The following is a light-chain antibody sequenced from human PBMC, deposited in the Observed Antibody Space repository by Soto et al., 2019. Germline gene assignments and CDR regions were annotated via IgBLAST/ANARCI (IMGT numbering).Light chain of an antibody. V-gene: IGKV1-5*03. CDR2: KAS. CDR3: QQYDSYSWT. Sequence: DIQMTQSPSTLSASVGDRVTITCRARQSISSRLAWYQQKPGKVPKLLIYKASSLESGVPSRFSGSGSVTEFTLTISSLQPDDFATYYCQQYDSYSWTFGQGTKVEI. CDR1: QSISSR. J-gene: IGKJ1*01.